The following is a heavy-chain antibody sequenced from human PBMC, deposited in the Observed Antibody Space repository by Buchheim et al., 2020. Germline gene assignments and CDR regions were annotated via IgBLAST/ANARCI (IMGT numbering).Heavy chain of an antibody. CDR3: ARDQLVVAPGWYFDL. D-gene: IGHD2-15*01. J-gene: IGHJ2*01. Sequence: QVQLVQSGAEVKKPGASVKVSCKASGYTFTGYDMHWVRQAPGQGLEWMGGIIPIFGTANYAQKFQGRVTITTDESTSTAYMGLGSLGSEDTAVYYCARDQLVVAPGWYFDLWGRGTL. CDR1: GYTFTGYD. CDR2: IIPIFGTA. V-gene: IGHV1-69*01.